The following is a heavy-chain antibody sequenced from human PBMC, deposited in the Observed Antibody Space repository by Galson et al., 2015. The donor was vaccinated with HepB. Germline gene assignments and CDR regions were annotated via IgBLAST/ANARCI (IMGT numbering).Heavy chain of an antibody. V-gene: IGHV3-66*01. CDR2: IYSGGTT. Sequence: SLRLSCAASGFTVSGYYMNWVRQAPGKGPEWVSIIYSGGTTYYADSVKDRFTISRDNSKNMLYLQMNSLRAEDTAVYYCATTKTKYYFDSWGQGALVTVSS. CDR3: ATTKTKYYFDS. J-gene: IGHJ4*02. CDR1: GFTVSGYY. D-gene: IGHD1-14*01.